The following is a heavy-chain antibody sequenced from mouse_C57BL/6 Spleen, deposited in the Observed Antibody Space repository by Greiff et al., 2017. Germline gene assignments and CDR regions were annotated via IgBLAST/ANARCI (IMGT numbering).Heavy chain of an antibody. CDR3: VYSNHEGWFAY. Sequence: VQLQQSGAELVKPGASVKISCKASGYAFSSYWMNWVKQRPGKGLEWIGQIYPGDGDTNYNGKFKGKGTLTADKSSSTAYMQLSSLTSEDSAVYFCVYSNHEGWFAYWGQGTLVTVSA. CDR1: GYAFSSYW. J-gene: IGHJ3*01. V-gene: IGHV1-80*01. D-gene: IGHD2-5*01. CDR2: IYPGDGDT.